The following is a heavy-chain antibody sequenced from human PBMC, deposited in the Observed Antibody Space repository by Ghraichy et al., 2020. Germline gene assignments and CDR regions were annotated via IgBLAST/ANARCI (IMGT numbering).Heavy chain of an antibody. CDR3: VRDPRDSSAYYYAYFDF. CDR1: GFSFSLYC. J-gene: IGHJ4*02. Sequence: GESLNISCLASGFSFSLYCMPWVRQAPGKGLESVSAISSCGGTTFYADSVKGRVTISRDNSKNTLYLQVNSLRPEDTAVYYCVRDPRDSSAYYYAYFDFWGQGTRVTVSS. CDR2: ISSCGGTT. D-gene: IGHD3-22*01. V-gene: IGHV3-64D*06.